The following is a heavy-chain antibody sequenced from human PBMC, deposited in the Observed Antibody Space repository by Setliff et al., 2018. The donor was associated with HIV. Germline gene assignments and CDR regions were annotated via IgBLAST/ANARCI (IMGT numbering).Heavy chain of an antibody. J-gene: IGHJ4*02. V-gene: IGHV4-38-2*02. CDR1: GYSISSGYY. CDR2: IYHSGST. Sequence: SETLSLTCTVSGYSISSGYYWGWIRQPPGKGLEWIGSIYHSGSTYYNPSLKSRVTISVDTSKNQFSLKLSSVTAADTAVYYCARAAAGPVDYWGQGTLVTV. D-gene: IGHD6-13*01. CDR3: ARAAAGPVDY.